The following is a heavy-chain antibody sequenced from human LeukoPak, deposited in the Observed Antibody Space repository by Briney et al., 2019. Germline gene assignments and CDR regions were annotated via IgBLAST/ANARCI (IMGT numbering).Heavy chain of an antibody. CDR3: ARDRSFRELDY. CDR1: GYTFTSYY. D-gene: IGHD1-26*01. CDR2: INPSGGST. V-gene: IGHV1-46*01. J-gene: IGHJ4*02. Sequence: ASVKVSCKASGYTFTSYYMHWVRQAPGQGLEWMGIINPSGGSTGYAQKFQGRVTMTRDTSTSTVYMELSSLRSEDTAVYYCARDRSFRELDYWGQGTLVTVSS.